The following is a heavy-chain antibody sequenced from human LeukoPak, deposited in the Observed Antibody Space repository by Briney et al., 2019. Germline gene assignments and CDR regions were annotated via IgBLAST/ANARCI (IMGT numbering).Heavy chain of an antibody. D-gene: IGHD5-24*01. CDR3: VRLPGGRDWYFEL. CDR1: GGSVSSSSYY. V-gene: IGHV4-39*07. CDR2: IYYSGST. J-gene: IGHJ2*01. Sequence: SETLSLTCIVSGGSVSSSSYYWGWIRQPPGKGLEWIGSIYYSGSTYYNPSLKSRVTISVDTSKNQFSLKLNSMTAADTAVYFCVRLPGGRDWYFELWGRGTLVTVSS.